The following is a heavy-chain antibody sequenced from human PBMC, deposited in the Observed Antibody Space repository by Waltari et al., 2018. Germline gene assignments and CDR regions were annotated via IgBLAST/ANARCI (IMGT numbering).Heavy chain of an antibody. CDR2: INSDGSST. Sequence: EVQLVESGGGLAQPGGSLRLSCVASGFIFSTYWMDWVRQAPGKGLVWVSRINSDGSSTTYADSVKGQFTISRDNAKNTLYLHMSSLRAEDTAVYYCVRENIAAAGLESWGQGTLVTVSS. CDR3: VRENIAAAGLES. D-gene: IGHD6-13*01. J-gene: IGHJ4*02. V-gene: IGHV3-74*01. CDR1: GFIFSTYW.